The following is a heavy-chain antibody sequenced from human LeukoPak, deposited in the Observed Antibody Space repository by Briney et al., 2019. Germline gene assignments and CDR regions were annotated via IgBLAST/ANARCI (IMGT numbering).Heavy chain of an antibody. CDR1: GYTFTGYY. D-gene: IGHD2-15*01. Sequence: ASVKVACKASGYTFTGYYMHWVRQAPGQGLEWMGWINPNSGGTNYAQKFQGWVTMTRDTSISTAYMELSRLRSDDTAVYYCARDSHPRKPSGSADYWGQGTLVTVSS. J-gene: IGHJ4*02. V-gene: IGHV1-2*04. CDR3: ARDSHPRKPSGSADY. CDR2: INPNSGGT.